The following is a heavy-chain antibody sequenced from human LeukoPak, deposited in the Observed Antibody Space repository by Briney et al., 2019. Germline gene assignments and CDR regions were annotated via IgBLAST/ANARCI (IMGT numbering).Heavy chain of an antibody. Sequence: GGSLRLSSAASGFTFSSYGMHWVRQAPGKGLEWVAVIWYDGSNKYYADSVKGRFTISRDNSKNTLYLQMNSLRAEDTAVYYCAREARTGTYYFDYWGQGTLVTVSS. CDR3: AREARTGTYYFDY. V-gene: IGHV3-33*01. D-gene: IGHD1-14*01. CDR2: IWYDGSNK. J-gene: IGHJ4*02. CDR1: GFTFSSYG.